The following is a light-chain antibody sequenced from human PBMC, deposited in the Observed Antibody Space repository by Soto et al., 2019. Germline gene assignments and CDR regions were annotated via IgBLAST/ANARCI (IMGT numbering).Light chain of an antibody. CDR3: QTWGTDVVV. J-gene: IGLJ2*01. CDR2: LNSDGSH. V-gene: IGLV4-69*01. CDR1: SGHSSYA. Sequence: VLTQSPSASASLGASVKLTCTLSSGHSSYAIAWHQQQPEKGPRYLMKLNSDGSHSKGDGIPDRFSGSSSGAERYLTISGLQSEDEADYYCQTWGTDVVVFGGGTQLTVL.